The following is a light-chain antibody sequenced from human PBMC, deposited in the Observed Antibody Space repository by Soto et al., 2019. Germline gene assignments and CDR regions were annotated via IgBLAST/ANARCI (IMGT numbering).Light chain of an antibody. CDR2: DVS. V-gene: IGLV2-11*01. CDR3: CSYAGSYNVV. Sequence: QSALTQPRSVSGSPGQSVTISCTGTSSDVGGYNYVSWYQQHPGKAPKLIIYDVSKRPSGVPDRFSGSKSGNTASPTISGLQAEDEADYYCCSYAGSYNVVFGGGTKLTVL. CDR1: SSDVGGYNY. J-gene: IGLJ2*01.